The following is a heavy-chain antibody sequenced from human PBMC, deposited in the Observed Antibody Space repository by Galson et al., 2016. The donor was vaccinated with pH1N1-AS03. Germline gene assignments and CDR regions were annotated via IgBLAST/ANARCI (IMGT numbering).Heavy chain of an antibody. Sequence: SVKVSCKASGDTLKNYIISWVRQAPGQGLEWTGGFDPRFGTARYAQNLQGRVTITVDESTSTAYLELSSLRSVDTAVYYGATGPLSQFLEWKFAYFYGLDVWGQGTTVTVSS. CDR3: ATGPLSQFLEWKFAYFYGLDV. V-gene: IGHV1-69*13. D-gene: IGHD3-3*01. J-gene: IGHJ6*02. CDR2: FDPRFGTA. CDR1: GDTLKNYI.